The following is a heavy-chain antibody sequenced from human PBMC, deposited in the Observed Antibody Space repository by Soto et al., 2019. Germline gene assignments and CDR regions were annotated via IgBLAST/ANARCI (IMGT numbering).Heavy chain of an antibody. J-gene: IGHJ6*02. V-gene: IGHV3-23*01. CDR1: GFIFSSYA. Sequence: GASLRLSCAASGFIFSSYAMSWVRQGPGKGLEWVSTISGSCGSTYYAESLKGRFTISRDNSKNTMYPQLNNLRAEDTAVYDCAKPAGYCSTTSSPGYYGMDVWRQGTTVTVSS. D-gene: IGHD2-2*03. CDR3: AKPAGYCSTTSSPGYYGMDV. CDR2: ISGSCGST.